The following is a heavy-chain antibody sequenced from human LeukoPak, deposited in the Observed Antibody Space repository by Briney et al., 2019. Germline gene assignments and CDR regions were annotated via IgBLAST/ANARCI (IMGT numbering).Heavy chain of an antibody. J-gene: IGHJ3*02. Sequence: SETLSLTCAVYGGSFSGYYWSWIRQPPGKGLEWIGEINHSGGTNYNPSLKSRVTISVDTSKNQFSLKLSSVTAADTAVYYCARGRHFDIWGQGTMVTVSS. CDR3: ARGRHFDI. CDR2: INHSGGT. V-gene: IGHV4-34*01. CDR1: GGSFSGYY.